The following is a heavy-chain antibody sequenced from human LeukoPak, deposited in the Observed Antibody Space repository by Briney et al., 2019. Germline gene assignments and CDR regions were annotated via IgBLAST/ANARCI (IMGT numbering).Heavy chain of an antibody. CDR3: ATHSQYSGSYYYYYGMDV. D-gene: IGHD1-26*01. Sequence: RASVTVSFKASGGTFISYAISWVRQAPGQGLEWMGRIIPILGIANYAQKFQGRVTITADKSTSTAYMELSSLRSEDTAVYYCATHSQYSGSYYYYYGMDVWGQGTTVTVSS. CDR1: GGTFISYA. V-gene: IGHV1-69*04. CDR2: IIPILGIA. J-gene: IGHJ6*02.